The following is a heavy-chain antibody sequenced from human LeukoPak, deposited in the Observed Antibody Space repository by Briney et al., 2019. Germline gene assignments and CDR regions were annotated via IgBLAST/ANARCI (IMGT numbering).Heavy chain of an antibody. CDR1: GGYITNYY. CDR2: IYTSRTT. V-gene: IGHV4-4*09. J-gene: IGHJ6*04. D-gene: IGHD6-6*01. Sequence: SETLSLTSTVTGGYITNYYWSWVRQPPGKGLEWIGYIYTSRTTNYNPSLKSRATISVDTSRNQLSLKLSSVTAADTAVYYCARQGGYSSPFSVWGKGTTVAVSS. CDR3: ARQGGYSSPFSV.